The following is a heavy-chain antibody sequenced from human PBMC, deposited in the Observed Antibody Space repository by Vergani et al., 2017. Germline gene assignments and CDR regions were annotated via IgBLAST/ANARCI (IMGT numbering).Heavy chain of an antibody. Sequence: QVQLVESGGGVVKPGRSLRLSCAASGFTFSSYGMHWVRQAPGKGLEWVAVISYDGSNKYYADSVKGRFTISRDNSKNTLYLQMNSLRAEDTAVYYCAKDLRYSSSLKVDAFDIWGQGSMVTVSS. CDR3: AKDLRYSSSLKVDAFDI. CDR1: GFTFSSYG. J-gene: IGHJ3*02. CDR2: ISYDGSNK. D-gene: IGHD6-13*01. V-gene: IGHV3-30*18.